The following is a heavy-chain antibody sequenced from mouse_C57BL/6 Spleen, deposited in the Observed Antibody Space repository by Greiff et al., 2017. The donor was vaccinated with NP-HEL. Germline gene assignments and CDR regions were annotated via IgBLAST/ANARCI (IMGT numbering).Heavy chain of an antibody. CDR2: IDPETGGT. Sequence: QVQLQQSGAELVRPGASVTLSCKASGYTFTDYEMHWVKQTPVHGLEWIGAIDPETGGTAYNQKFKGKAILTADKSSSTTYMEPRSLTSEDSAVYYRPIVGELGLGFDYWGQGTTLTVSS. J-gene: IGHJ2*01. V-gene: IGHV1-15*01. CDR3: PIVGELGLGFDY. D-gene: IGHD4-1*01. CDR1: GYTFTDYE.